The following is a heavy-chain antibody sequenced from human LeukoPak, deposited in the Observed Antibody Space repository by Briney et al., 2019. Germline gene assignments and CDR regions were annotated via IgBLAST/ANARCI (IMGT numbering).Heavy chain of an antibody. CDR3: ARARGVEAIDY. V-gene: IGHV4-34*01. CDR1: GGSFSGYY. Sequence: PSETLPLTCAVYGGSFSGYYWSWIRQPPGKGLEWIGEINHSGSTNYNPSLKSRIIVSVDTSKNQFSLKVSSVTAADMAVYYCARARGVEAIDYWGQGTRVTVSS. J-gene: IGHJ4*02. D-gene: IGHD3-10*01. CDR2: INHSGST.